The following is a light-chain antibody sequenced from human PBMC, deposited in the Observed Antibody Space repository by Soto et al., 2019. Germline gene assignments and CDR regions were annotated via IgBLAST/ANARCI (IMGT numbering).Light chain of an antibody. CDR2: DAS. CDR1: QSVGGK. CDR3: QQRYNWPLT. J-gene: IGKJ4*01. Sequence: EIELTQSPATLSLSPGERATLSCSASQSVGGKLAWYQQKAGQAPRLLMYDASNRATGIPARFSASGSGTDFTLTISSLEPDDFAVYYCQQRYNWPLTFGGGTKVEIK. V-gene: IGKV3-11*01.